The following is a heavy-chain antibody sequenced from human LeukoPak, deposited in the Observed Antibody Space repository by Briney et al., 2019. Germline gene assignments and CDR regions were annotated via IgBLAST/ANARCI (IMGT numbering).Heavy chain of an antibody. V-gene: IGHV1-2*02. CDR3: ARDSSDVLTGYYHF. Sequence: ASVKVSCKTSGDSFNDYYLHWVRQAPGQGLEWMGWINPNSGRTDYAPKFQGRVTLTTDTSITTAYMELSSLISGDTALYYCARDSSDVLTGYYHFWGQGTLVTVSS. J-gene: IGHJ4*02. CDR2: INPNSGRT. D-gene: IGHD3-9*01. CDR1: GDSFNDYY.